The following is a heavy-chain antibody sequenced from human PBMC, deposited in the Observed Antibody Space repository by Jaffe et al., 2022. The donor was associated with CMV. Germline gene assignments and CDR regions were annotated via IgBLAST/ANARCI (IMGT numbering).Heavy chain of an antibody. CDR2: ISAYNGNT. CDR3: ATQLGLGFKIEIPQHTYYYYGMDV. Sequence: QVQLVQSGAEVKKPGASVKVSCKASGYTFTSYGISWVRQAPGQGLEWMGWISAYNGNTNYAQKLQGRVTMTTDTSTSTAYMELRSLRSDDTAVYYCATQLGLGFKIEIPQHTYYYYGMDVWGQGTTVTVSS. CDR1: GYTFTSYG. D-gene: IGHD1-1*01. J-gene: IGHJ6*02. V-gene: IGHV1-18*01.